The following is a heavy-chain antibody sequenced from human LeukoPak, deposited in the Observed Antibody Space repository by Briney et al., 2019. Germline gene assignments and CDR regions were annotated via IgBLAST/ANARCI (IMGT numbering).Heavy chain of an antibody. CDR1: GFTFSSYG. D-gene: IGHD3-22*01. J-gene: IGHJ4*02. CDR2: ISYDGSNA. Sequence: GGSLRLSCAASGFTFSSYGMHWVRQAPGKGLEWVALISYDGSNAYYADSVKGRFTISRDNSKNTLYLQMNSLRAEDTAVYYCARATYYYDSSGYYSGYYFDYWGQGTLVTVSS. V-gene: IGHV3-30*03. CDR3: ARATYYYDSSGYYSGYYFDY.